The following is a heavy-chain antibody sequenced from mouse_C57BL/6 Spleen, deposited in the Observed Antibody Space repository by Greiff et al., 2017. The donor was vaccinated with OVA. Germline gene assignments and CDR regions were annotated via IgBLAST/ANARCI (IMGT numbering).Heavy chain of an antibody. Sequence: EVQLQQSGPELVKPGASVKISCKASGYSFTDYNMNWVKQSNGKSLEWIGVINPNYGSPSYNQKFKGKATLTVDQSSSTAYMQLNSLTSEDSAVYYSAREKLESYYPWFAYWGQGTLVTVSA. J-gene: IGHJ3*01. CDR1: GYSFTDYN. CDR3: AREKLESYYPWFAY. CDR2: INPNYGSP. V-gene: IGHV1-39*01. D-gene: IGHD2-12*01.